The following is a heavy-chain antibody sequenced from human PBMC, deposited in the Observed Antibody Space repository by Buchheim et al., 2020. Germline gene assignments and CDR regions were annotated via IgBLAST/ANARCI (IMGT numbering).Heavy chain of an antibody. V-gene: IGHV3-33*01. D-gene: IGHD2-2*01. CDR3: ARARGGCSSTSCKGGFDP. CDR1: GFTFSSYG. Sequence: VQLVESGGGVVQPGRSLRLSCAASGFTFSSYGMHWVRQAPGKGLEWVAVIWYDGSNKYYADSVKGRFTISRDNSKNTLYLQMNSLRAEDTAVYYCARARGGCSSTSCKGGFDPWGQGTL. J-gene: IGHJ5*02. CDR2: IWYDGSNK.